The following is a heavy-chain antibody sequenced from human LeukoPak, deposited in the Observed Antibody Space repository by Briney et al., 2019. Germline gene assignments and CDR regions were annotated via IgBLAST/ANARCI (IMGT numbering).Heavy chain of an antibody. CDR2: ISFGGGHI. CDR3: ARIVLTPPYGMDV. V-gene: IGHV3-21*01. Sequence: KPGGSLRLSCVASRFTFSSYSMTWVRRAPGTGLGWVSSISFGGGHIFYTDSVKGRFTIFRDDPKNSLYLEMNSLRAEDTAVYFCARIVLTPPYGMDVWGQGTTVTVSS. D-gene: IGHD2/OR15-2a*01. CDR1: RFTFSSYS. J-gene: IGHJ6*02.